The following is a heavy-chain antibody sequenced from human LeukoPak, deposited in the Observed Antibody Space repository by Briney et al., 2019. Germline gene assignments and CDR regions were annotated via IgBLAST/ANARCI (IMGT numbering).Heavy chain of an antibody. Sequence: DSVKVSCKASGYAFTSYGISWVRQAPGQGLEWMGWISAYNGNTNSAPKLQGRVTMTTDTSTSTAYMELRSLRSDDTAVYYCAREDCSGGSCYSLSLTPVFHVFDIWGQGTMVTVSS. CDR2: ISAYNGNT. J-gene: IGHJ3*02. D-gene: IGHD2-15*01. CDR3: AREDCSGGSCYSLSLTPVFHVFDI. V-gene: IGHV1-18*01. CDR1: GYAFTSYG.